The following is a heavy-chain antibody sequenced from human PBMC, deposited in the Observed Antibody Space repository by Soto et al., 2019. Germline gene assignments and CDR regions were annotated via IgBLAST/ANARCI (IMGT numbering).Heavy chain of an antibody. D-gene: IGHD5-12*01. CDR3: ARDRLGGHWFDP. CDR1: GGSISSYY. J-gene: IGHJ5*02. V-gene: IGHV4-59*01. Sequence: PSETLSLTCTVSGGSISSYYWSWIRQPPGKGLEWIGYIYYSGSTNYNPSLKSRVTISEDTSKNQFSLKLSSVTAAYTAVYYCARDRLGGHWFDPWGQGTLVTVSS. CDR2: IYYSGST.